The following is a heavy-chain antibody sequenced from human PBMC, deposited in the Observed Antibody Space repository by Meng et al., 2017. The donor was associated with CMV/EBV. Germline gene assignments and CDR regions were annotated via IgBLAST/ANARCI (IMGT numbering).Heavy chain of an antibody. J-gene: IGHJ4*02. CDR3: ARGGIAAAGPFDY. CDR1: GGSFSGYY. Sequence: QVTRTEWGAGRLKLSGTRALTCAVYGGSFSGYYWSWIRQPPGKGLEWIGEINHSGSTNYNPSLKSRVTISVDTSKNQFSLKLSSVTAADTAVYYCARGGIAAAGPFDYWGQGTLVTVSS. CDR2: INHSGST. D-gene: IGHD6-13*01. V-gene: IGHV4-34*01.